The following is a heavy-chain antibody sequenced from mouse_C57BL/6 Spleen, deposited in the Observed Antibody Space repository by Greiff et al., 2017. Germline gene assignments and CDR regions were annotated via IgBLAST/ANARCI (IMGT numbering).Heavy chain of an antibody. J-gene: IGHJ4*01. CDR2: IYPGSGST. Sequence: QVQLQQSGAELVKPGASVKMSCKASGYTFTSYWITWVKQRPGQGLEWIGDIYPGSGSTNYNEKFKSKATLTVDTSSSTAYMQLSSLTSEDSAVYYCARSEQDRNYYGSSVAMDYWGQGTSVTVSS. D-gene: IGHD1-1*01. V-gene: IGHV1-55*01. CDR1: GYTFTSYW. CDR3: ARSEQDRNYYGSSVAMDY.